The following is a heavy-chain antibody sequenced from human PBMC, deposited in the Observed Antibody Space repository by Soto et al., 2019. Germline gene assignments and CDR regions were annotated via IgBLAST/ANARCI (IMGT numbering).Heavy chain of an antibody. Sequence: SETLSLTCTVSGGSINNYYWSWIRQSPGKGLEWFGYVYYSGTTNYNPTLKSRITILVDTSENQFSLKLTSVTAADTAVYYCARHTDDILTGNEALDIWGQGTVVTVSS. CDR2: VYYSGTT. J-gene: IGHJ3*02. CDR3: ARHTDDILTGNEALDI. CDR1: GGSINNYY. D-gene: IGHD3-9*01. V-gene: IGHV4-59*08.